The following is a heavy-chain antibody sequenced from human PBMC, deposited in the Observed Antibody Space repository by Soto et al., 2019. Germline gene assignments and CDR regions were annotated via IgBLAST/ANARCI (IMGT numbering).Heavy chain of an antibody. Sequence: SETLSLTCAVSCGSISSGGYSWSWIRQPPGKGLEWIGYIYHSGSTYYNPSLKSRVTISVDRSKNQFSLKLSSVTAADTAVYYCAREADRGTLDYWGQGTLVTVSS. D-gene: IGHD1-1*01. CDR2: IYHSGST. J-gene: IGHJ4*02. CDR3: AREADRGTLDY. V-gene: IGHV4-30-2*01. CDR1: CGSISSGGYS.